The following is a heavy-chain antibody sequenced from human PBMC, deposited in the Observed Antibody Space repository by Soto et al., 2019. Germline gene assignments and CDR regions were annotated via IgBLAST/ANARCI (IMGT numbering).Heavy chain of an antibody. CDR3: ASGRGYDILTGYYPYFDY. D-gene: IGHD3-9*01. CDR2: ISWNSGSI. CDR1: GLTFDDYA. J-gene: IGHJ4*02. V-gene: IGHV3-9*01. Sequence: EVQLVESGGGLVQSGKSLRLSCAASGLTFDDYAMHWVRQAPGKDLEWVSGISWNSGSIGYADSVKGRFTFSRDNAKNSLYLQMNSLRAGDTALYYCASGRGYDILTGYYPYFDYWGQGTLVTVSS.